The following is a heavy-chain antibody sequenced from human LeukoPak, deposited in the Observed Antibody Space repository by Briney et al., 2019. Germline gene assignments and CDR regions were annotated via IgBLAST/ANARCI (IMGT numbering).Heavy chain of an antibody. J-gene: IGHJ4*02. Sequence: SETLSLTXAVYGGSFSGYYWSWIRQPPGKGLEWIGEINHIGTTNYNPSLKSRVTISVDTSKNQFSLKLSSVTAADTAVYYCARGRSRITIFGVVITNKGFDYWGQGTLVTVSS. V-gene: IGHV4-34*01. CDR2: INHIGTT. D-gene: IGHD3-3*01. CDR3: ARGRSRITIFGVVITNKGFDY. CDR1: GGSFSGYY.